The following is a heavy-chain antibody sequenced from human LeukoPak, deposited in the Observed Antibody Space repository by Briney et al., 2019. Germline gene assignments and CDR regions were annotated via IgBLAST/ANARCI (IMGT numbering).Heavy chain of an antibody. CDR2: MNPNSGNT. Sequence: ASVKVSCKASGYTFTGYYMHWVRQATGQGLEWMGWMNPNSGNTGYAQKFQGRVTMTRNTSISTAYMELSSLRSEDTAVYYCATSRESGGWFDPWGQGTLVTVSS. V-gene: IGHV1-8*02. CDR1: GYTFTGYY. CDR3: ATSRESGGWFDP. J-gene: IGHJ5*02. D-gene: IGHD3-10*01.